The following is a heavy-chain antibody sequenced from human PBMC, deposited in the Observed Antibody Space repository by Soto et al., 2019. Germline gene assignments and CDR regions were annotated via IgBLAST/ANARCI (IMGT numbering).Heavy chain of an antibody. J-gene: IGHJ5*02. V-gene: IGHV1-3*01. CDR3: ARGRAVLRFLEWPNWFDP. D-gene: IGHD3-3*01. Sequence: ASVKVSCKASGYTFTSYAMHWVRQAPGQRLEWMGWINAGNGNTKYSQKFQGRVTITRDTSASTAYMELSSLRSEDTAVYYCARGRAVLRFLEWPNWFDPWGQGTLVTVSS. CDR1: GYTFTSYA. CDR2: INAGNGNT.